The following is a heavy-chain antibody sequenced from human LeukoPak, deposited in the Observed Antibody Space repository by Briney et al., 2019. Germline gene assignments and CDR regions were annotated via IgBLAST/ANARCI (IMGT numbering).Heavy chain of an antibody. Sequence: ASLKVSCKASGYTFTDYYIYWVRHAPGQGLEWMGWINPNSGGTHYAQKFRGRVTMTRDTSITTAYMQLSSLRSDHTAMYYCTRALGSDYWGQGTLVTVSS. CDR1: GYTFTDYY. J-gene: IGHJ4*02. CDR2: INPNSGGT. CDR3: TRALGSDY. D-gene: IGHD1-26*01. V-gene: IGHV1-2*02.